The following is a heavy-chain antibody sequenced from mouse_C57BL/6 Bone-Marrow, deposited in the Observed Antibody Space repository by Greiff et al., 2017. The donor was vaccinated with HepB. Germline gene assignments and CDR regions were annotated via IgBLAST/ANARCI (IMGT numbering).Heavy chain of an antibody. Sequence: QVQLKQSGPELVKPGASVKISCKASGYAFSSSWMNWVKQRPGKGLEWIGRIYPGDGDTNYNGKFKGKATLTADKSSSTAYMQLSSLTSEDSAVYFCARERLRFYAMDYWGQGTSVTVSS. D-gene: IGHD2-2*01. J-gene: IGHJ4*01. V-gene: IGHV1-82*01. CDR2: IYPGDGDT. CDR1: GYAFSSSW. CDR3: ARERLRFYAMDY.